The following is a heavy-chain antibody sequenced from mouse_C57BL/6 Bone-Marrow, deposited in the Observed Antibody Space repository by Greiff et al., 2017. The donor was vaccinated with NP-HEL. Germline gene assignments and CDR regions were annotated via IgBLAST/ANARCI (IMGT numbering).Heavy chain of an antibody. CDR1: GFTFSSYG. CDR3: ARHTTVVDAMDY. Sequence: EVQLKESGGDLVKPGGSLKLSCAASGFTFSSYGMSWVRQTPDKRLEWVATISSGGSYTYYPYKNTLYLQMSSLKSEDTAMYYCARHTTVVDAMDYWGQGTSVTVSS. J-gene: IGHJ4*01. D-gene: IGHD1-1*01. V-gene: IGHV5-6*01. CDR2: ISSGGSYT.